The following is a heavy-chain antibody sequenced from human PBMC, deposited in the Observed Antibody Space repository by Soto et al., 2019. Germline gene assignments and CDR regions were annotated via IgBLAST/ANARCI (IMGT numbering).Heavy chain of an antibody. J-gene: IGHJ4*02. D-gene: IGHD3-10*01. CDR1: GFTFSNFA. Sequence: QVQLVESGGGVGQPGKSLTLSCAASGFTFSNFAMHWVRQAPGQGLEWVAVISYDGNTDYYSESGQGRFTISRDDSKETIYLQINNLISEDTAVYYCARDSDPRMGRAGLLDDFDYWGQGARVTVSS. CDR3: ARDSDPRMGRAGLLDDFDY. CDR2: ISYDGNTD. V-gene: IGHV3-30-3*01.